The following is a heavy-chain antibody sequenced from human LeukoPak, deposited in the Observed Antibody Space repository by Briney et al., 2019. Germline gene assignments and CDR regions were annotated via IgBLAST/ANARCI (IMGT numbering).Heavy chain of an antibody. D-gene: IGHD3-10*01. CDR1: GDSVSRGKNY. J-gene: IGHJ4*02. V-gene: IGHV4-61*01. CDR3: AKSLSGGGYYFEY. Sequence: SETLSLTCTVSGDSVSRGKNYWSWIRQPPGKGLEWIGHMSYSGTTNYNPSLKSRVTISIDTSNNQFSLKLSSVTAADTAVYYCAKSLSGGGYYFEYWGQGTLVTVSS. CDR2: MSYSGTT.